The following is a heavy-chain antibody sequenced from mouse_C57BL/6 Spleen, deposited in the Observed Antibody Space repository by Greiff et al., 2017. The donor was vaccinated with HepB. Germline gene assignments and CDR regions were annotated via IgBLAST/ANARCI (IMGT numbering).Heavy chain of an antibody. CDR1: GFTFSSYA. D-gene: IGHD1-1*01. CDR3: ARGITTVVAHFDY. V-gene: IGHV5-4*03. Sequence: EVMLVESGGGLVKPGGSLKLSCAASGFTFSSYAMSWVRQTPEKRLEWVATISDVVSYTYYPENVKGRFTISRDNAKNNLYLQMSHLKSEDTAMYYCARGITTVVAHFDYWGQGTTLTVSS. J-gene: IGHJ2*01. CDR2: ISDVVSYT.